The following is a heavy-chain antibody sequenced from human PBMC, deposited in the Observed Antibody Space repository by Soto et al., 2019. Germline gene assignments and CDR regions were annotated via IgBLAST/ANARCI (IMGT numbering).Heavy chain of an antibody. Sequence: GGSLILSCAAPGFTFIPSNMVWVLQAPWKGPELLSYIPSTIIHIYYANSVKGRFTISRDNAKNSLYLQLNSLRAEDTAVYYCARDRGRPDLRDTHYYDSSDLDYGMDVWGQGT. CDR3: ARDRGRPDLRDTHYYDSSDLDYGMDV. V-gene: IGHV3-48*01. J-gene: IGHJ6*02. D-gene: IGHD3-22*01. CDR2: IPSTIIHI. CDR1: GFTFIPSN.